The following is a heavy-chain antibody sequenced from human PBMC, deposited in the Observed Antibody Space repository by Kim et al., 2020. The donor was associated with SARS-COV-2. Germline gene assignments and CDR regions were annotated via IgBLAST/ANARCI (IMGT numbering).Heavy chain of an antibody. CDR1: GFTFSNAW. V-gene: IGHV3-15*01. CDR2: IKSKTDGGTT. J-gene: IGHJ1*01. D-gene: IGHD3-10*01. Sequence: GGSLRLSCAASGFTFSNAWMSWVRQAPGKGLEWVGRIKSKTDGGTTDYAAPVKGRFTISRDDSKNTLYLQMNSLKTEDTAVYYCTTQSPLPYYGSGSYYKVVARPEYFQHWGQGTLVTVSS. CDR3: TTQSPLPYYGSGSYYKVVARPEYFQH.